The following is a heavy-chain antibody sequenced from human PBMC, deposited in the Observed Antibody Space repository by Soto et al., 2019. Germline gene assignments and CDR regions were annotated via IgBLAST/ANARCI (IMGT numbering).Heavy chain of an antibody. V-gene: IGHV4-39*01. D-gene: IGHD3-10*01. CDR1: GGSISSSSYY. Sequence: PSETLSLTCTVSGGSISSSSYYWGWIRQPPGKGLEWIGSIYYSGSTYYNPSLKSRVTISVDTSKNQFSLKLSSVTAADTAVYYCAMVRGVISDYYYYMDVWGKGTTVTV. CDR3: AMVRGVISDYYYYMDV. J-gene: IGHJ6*03. CDR2: IYYSGST.